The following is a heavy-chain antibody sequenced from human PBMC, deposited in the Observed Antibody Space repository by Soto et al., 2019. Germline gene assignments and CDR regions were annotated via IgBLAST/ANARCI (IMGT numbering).Heavy chain of an antibody. CDR3: AKNGRAAAMYNWFDP. Sequence: EVQLLESGGGLVQPGGSLRLSCTGSGFTFSSYAMNWVRQAPGKGLECVSTISGSGVTTYYADSVKGRFTISRDNSKNTLYLQMRSLRAEDTAVYYCAKNGRAAAMYNWFDPWGQGTLVTVSS. V-gene: IGHV3-23*01. J-gene: IGHJ5*02. CDR2: ISGSGVTT. CDR1: GFTFSSYA. D-gene: IGHD6-13*01.